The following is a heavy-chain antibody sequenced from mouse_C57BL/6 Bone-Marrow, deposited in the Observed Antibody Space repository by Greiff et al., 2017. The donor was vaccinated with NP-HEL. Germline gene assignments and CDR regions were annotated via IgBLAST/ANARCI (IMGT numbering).Heavy chain of an antibody. D-gene: IGHD1-1*01. J-gene: IGHJ3*01. CDR1: GYTFTSYW. Sequence: VHVKQSGTVLARPGASVKMSCKTSGYTFTSYWMHWVKQRPGQGLEWIGAIYPGNSDTSYNQKFKGKAKLTAVTSASTAYMELSSLTNEDSAVYYCTREREYGSRGFAYWGQGTLVTVSA. CDR3: TREREYGSRGFAY. V-gene: IGHV1-5*01. CDR2: IYPGNSDT.